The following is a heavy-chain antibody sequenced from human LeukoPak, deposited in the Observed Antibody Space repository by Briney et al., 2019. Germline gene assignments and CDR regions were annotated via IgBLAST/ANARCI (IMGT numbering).Heavy chain of an antibody. Sequence: GGSLRLSCAASGLMFYSYAMSWVRQAPGKGLEWVSGISGRGDSTNYADSVKGRFTVSRGNSKKMLYLQMNSLRAEDTAVYYCAKFAKHDFWSGYGSWLDPWGQGTLVTVSS. D-gene: IGHD3-3*01. CDR2: ISGRGDST. V-gene: IGHV3-23*01. CDR3: AKFAKHDFWSGYGSWLDP. J-gene: IGHJ5*02. CDR1: GLMFYSYA.